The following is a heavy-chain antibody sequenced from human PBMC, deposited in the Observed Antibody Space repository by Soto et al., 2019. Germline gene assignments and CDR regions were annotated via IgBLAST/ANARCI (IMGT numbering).Heavy chain of an antibody. CDR2: ISYDGSNK. V-gene: IGHV3-30-3*01. J-gene: IGHJ4*02. CDR3: ATERNGDYYFDY. Sequence: QVQLVESGGGVVQPGRSLRLSCAASGFTFSSYAMHWVRQAPGKGLEWVAVISYDGSNKYYADSVKGRFTISRDNSKNTLYLQMNSLRAEDTAVYYCATERNGDYYFDYWGQGTLVTVSS. D-gene: IGHD4-17*01. CDR1: GFTFSSYA.